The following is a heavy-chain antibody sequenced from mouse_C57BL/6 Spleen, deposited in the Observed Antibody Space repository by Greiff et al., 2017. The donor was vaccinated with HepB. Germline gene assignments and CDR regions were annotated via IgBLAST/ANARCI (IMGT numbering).Heavy chain of an antibody. CDR2: ISSGSSTI. V-gene: IGHV5-17*01. J-gene: IGHJ1*03. CDR1: GFTFSDYG. D-gene: IGHD1-1*01. CDR3: ARAGYYYGSLSYWYFDV. Sequence: EVHLVESGGGLVKPGGSLKLSCAASGFTFSDYGMHWVRQAPEKGLEWVAYISSGSSTIYYADTVKGRFTISRDNAKNTLFLQLTSLGSEDTAMYYCARAGYYYGSLSYWYFDVWGTGTTVTVSS.